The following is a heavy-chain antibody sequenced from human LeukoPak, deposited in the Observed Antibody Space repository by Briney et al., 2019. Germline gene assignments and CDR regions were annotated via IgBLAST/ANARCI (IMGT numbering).Heavy chain of an antibody. J-gene: IGHJ5*02. D-gene: IGHD3-9*01. V-gene: IGHV1-8*03. Sequence: ASVKVSCKASGYTFTNYDINWVRQATGQGLEWVGWVNPYSGNTGYAQKFQGRVTITRNTAISTAYVELNSLTSEDTAVYYCVRGDRNYDILTGYSKSWFDPWGQGTLVTVAS. CDR2: VNPYSGNT. CDR3: VRGDRNYDILTGYSKSWFDP. CDR1: GYTFTNYD.